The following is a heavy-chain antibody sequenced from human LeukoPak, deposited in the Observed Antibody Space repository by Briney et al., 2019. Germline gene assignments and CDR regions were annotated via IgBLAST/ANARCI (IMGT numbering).Heavy chain of an antibody. Sequence: HPGGSLRLSCAASGFTFSSYWMSWVRQAPGKGLEWVSNIRQDGSEKYYVDSVKGRFTISRDNAKNSLYLQMNSLRAEDTAVYYCARAETTVTTNGRNYYYGMDVWGKGTTVTVSS. D-gene: IGHD4-17*01. CDR1: GFTFSSYW. CDR3: ARAETTVTTNGRNYYYGMDV. CDR2: IRQDGSEK. V-gene: IGHV3-7*03. J-gene: IGHJ6*04.